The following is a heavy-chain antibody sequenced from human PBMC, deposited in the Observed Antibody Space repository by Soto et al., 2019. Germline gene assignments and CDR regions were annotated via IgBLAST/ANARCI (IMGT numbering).Heavy chain of an antibody. CDR3: ARVRWDQPWVFDY. CDR2: INHSGST. V-gene: IGHV4-34*01. D-gene: IGHD1-26*01. Sequence: QVQLQQWGAGVLKPSETLSLTCAVYGGSFSAYYWRWIRQPPGKGLEWIGEINHSGSTNYNPSLTSRVTISVDTAKNQFSLKLASVTAADTAVYYCARVRWDQPWVFDYWGQGTLVTVSS. J-gene: IGHJ4*02. CDR1: GGSFSAYY.